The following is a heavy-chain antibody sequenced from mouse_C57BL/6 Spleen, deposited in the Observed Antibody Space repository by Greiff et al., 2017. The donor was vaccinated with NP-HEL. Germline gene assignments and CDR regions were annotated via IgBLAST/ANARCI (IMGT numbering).Heavy chain of an antibody. V-gene: IGHV2-4*01. CDR3: AKLLGQGPWFAY. CDR1: GFSLTSYG. Sequence: VKLQQSGPGLVQPSQSLSITCTVSGFSLTSYGVHWVRQPPGKGLEWLGVIWSGGSTDYNAAFISRLSIRKDNSKSQVFFKMNSLQADDTAIYYCAKLLGQGPWFAYWGKGTLVTVSA. J-gene: IGHJ3*01. D-gene: IGHD4-1*01. CDR2: IWSGGST.